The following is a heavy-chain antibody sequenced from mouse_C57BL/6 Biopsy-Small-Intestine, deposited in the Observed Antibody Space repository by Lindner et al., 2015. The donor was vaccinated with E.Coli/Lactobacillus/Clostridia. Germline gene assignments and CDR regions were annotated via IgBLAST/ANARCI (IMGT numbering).Heavy chain of an antibody. Sequence: VQLQESGPELVKPGASVKISCKASGYAFSSSWMNWVKQRPGKGLEWIGRMYPGDGDVNYNGKFKGKATLTADKSSSTAYMQLSSLTSEDSAVYFCARSYYSNWYFDAWGTGTTVTVSS. CDR1: GYAFSSSW. J-gene: IGHJ1*03. V-gene: IGHV1-82*01. D-gene: IGHD2-5*01. CDR3: ARSYYSNWYFDA. CDR2: MYPGDGDV.